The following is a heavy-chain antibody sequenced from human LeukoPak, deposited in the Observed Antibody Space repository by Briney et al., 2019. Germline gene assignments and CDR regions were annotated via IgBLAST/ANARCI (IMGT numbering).Heavy chain of an antibody. CDR3: VREEDGVVDDAFGV. CDR1: GGSISTYY. V-gene: IGHV4-59*01. CDR2: IHHTGTT. J-gene: IGHJ3*01. Sequence: PSETLSLTCTVSGGSISTYYWSWIRQPPGKGLEWIGFIHHTGTTISNPSLKSRVTISADTSKNQFSLKLRSVTAADTAVYFCVREEDGVVDDAFGVWGPGTMVTVSS. D-gene: IGHD2-8*01.